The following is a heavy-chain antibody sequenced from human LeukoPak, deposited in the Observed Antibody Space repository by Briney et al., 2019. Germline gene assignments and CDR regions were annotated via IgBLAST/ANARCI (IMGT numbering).Heavy chain of an antibody. J-gene: IGHJ4*02. CDR3: ARLPKDIVVVVAATH. V-gene: IGHV5-51*01. CDR1: GYSFTSYW. Sequence: ESLKISCKGSGYSFTSYWIGWVRQMPGKGPEWMGIIYPGDSDTRYSPSFQGQVTISADKSISTAYRQWSSLKALDTAMYYCARLPKDIVVVVAATHWGQGTLVTVSS. CDR2: IYPGDSDT. D-gene: IGHD2-15*01.